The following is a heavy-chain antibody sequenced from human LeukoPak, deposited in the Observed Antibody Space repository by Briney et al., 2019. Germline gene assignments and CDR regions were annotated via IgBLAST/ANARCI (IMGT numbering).Heavy chain of an antibody. D-gene: IGHD1-1*01. V-gene: IGHV4-39*07. CDR2: IYYSGST. CDR1: GGSISSSSYY. Sequence: ETLSLTCTVSGGSISSSSYYWGWIRQPPGKGLEWIGSIYYSGSTYYNPSLKSRVTISVDTSKNQFSLKLSSVPAADTAVYYCARDGRRDWKYYFDYWGQGTLVTVSS. J-gene: IGHJ4*02. CDR3: ARDGRRDWKYYFDY.